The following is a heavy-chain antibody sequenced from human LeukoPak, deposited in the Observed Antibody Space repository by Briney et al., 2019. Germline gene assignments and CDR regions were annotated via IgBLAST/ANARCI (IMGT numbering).Heavy chain of an antibody. Sequence: GGSLRLSCAASGFTFSSYAMSWVRQAPGKGLEWVSAISGSGGSTYYADSVKGRFTISRDNSKNTLYLQMNSLRVEDTAVYYCAKDKGYSSSWYQNDYWGQGTLVTVSS. CDR2: ISGSGGST. CDR3: AKDKGYSSSWYQNDY. D-gene: IGHD6-13*01. V-gene: IGHV3-23*01. CDR1: GFTFSSYA. J-gene: IGHJ4*02.